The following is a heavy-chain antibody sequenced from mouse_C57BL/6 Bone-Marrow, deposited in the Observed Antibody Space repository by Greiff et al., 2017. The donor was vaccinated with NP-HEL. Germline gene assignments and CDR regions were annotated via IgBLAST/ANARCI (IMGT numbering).Heavy chain of an antibody. V-gene: IGHV1-9*01. CDR2: ILPGSGST. Sequence: VQLQQSGAELMKPGASVKLSCKATGYTFTGYWIEWVKQRPGHGLEWIGEILPGSGSTNYNEKFKGKATFTADTSSNTAYMQLSSPTTEDSAIYYCARWIYYYGSSPYYYAMDYWGQGTSVTVSS. D-gene: IGHD1-1*01. CDR1: GYTFTGYW. CDR3: ARWIYYYGSSPYYYAMDY. J-gene: IGHJ4*01.